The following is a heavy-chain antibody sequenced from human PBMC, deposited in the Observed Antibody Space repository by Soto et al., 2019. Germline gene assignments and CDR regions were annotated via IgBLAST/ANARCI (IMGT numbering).Heavy chain of an antibody. V-gene: IGHV1-18*01. CDR3: ARSDVSYCSGGSCSLAY. CDR1: GYTFTSYG. J-gene: IGHJ4*02. CDR2: ISAYNGNT. D-gene: IGHD2-15*01. Sequence: QVQLVQSGAEVKKPGASVKVSCKASGYTFTSYGISWVRQAPGQGLEWMGWISAYNGNTNYAHKPQGRVTMTTDTSTRTPYMELRSVRADDAAVYYCARSDVSYCSGGSCSLAYWGQGTLVTVSS.